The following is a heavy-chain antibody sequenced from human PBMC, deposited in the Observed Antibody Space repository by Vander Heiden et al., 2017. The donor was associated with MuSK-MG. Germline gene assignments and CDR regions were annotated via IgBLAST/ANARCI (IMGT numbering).Heavy chain of an antibody. CDR2: IIPIFGTA. V-gene: IGHV1-69*01. CDR1: GGTFSRSA. J-gene: IGHJ4*02. CDR3: AREFYYDSSGYYGY. D-gene: IGHD3-22*01. Sequence: QVQLVQSGAEVKKPGSSVKVSCKASGGTFSRSAISWVRQAPGQGLEWMGGIIPIFGTANYAQKFQGRVTITADESTSTAYMELSSLRSEDTAVYYCAREFYYDSSGYYGYWGQGTLVTVSS.